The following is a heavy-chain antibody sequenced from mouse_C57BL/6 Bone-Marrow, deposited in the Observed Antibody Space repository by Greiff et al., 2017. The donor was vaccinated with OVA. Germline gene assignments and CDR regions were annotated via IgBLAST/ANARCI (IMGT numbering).Heavy chain of an antibody. CDR3: TKKGDPSYWYFDV. Sequence: QVQLQQSGAELVRPGASVTLSCKASGYTFTDYEMHWVKQTPGHGLEWIGAIDPENGGTAYNQKFKGKAILTADKSSSTAYMELRSLTSEDSAVYYCTKKGDPSYWYFDVWGTGTTVTVAS. CDR1: GYTFTDYE. D-gene: IGHD3-3*01. CDR2: IDPENGGT. V-gene: IGHV1-15*01. J-gene: IGHJ1*03.